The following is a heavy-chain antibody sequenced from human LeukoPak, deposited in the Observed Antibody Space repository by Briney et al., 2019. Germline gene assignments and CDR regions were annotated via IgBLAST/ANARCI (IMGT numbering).Heavy chain of an antibody. Sequence: SETLSLTCAVYGGSFSGYYWSWIRQPPGKGLEWIGEINHSGSTNYNPSLKSRVTISVDTSKNQFSLKLSSVTAADTAVYYCATLLGYCSGGSCYSAFDIWGQGTMVTVSS. D-gene: IGHD2-15*01. V-gene: IGHV4-34*01. CDR2: INHSGST. J-gene: IGHJ3*02. CDR1: GGSFSGYY. CDR3: ATLLGYCSGGSCYSAFDI.